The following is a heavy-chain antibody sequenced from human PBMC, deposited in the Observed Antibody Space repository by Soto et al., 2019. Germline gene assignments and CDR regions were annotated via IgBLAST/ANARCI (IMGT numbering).Heavy chain of an antibody. Sequence: QVQLVQSGAEMKTPGASVKVSCKASGFSFVDYSFTWVRQAPGQGLEWMGWTSAYNGNTKYAQKFQGRVTMTTDTSTGTAYIELRSLRSDDTAVYLCVTRPCGGRTCYPPTFDYWGQGTLVTVSS. J-gene: IGHJ4*02. CDR1: GFSFVDYS. V-gene: IGHV1-18*01. D-gene: IGHD2-15*01. CDR3: VTRPCGGRTCYPPTFDY. CDR2: TSAYNGNT.